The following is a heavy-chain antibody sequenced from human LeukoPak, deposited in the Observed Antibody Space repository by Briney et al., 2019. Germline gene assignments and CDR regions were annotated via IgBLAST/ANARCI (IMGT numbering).Heavy chain of an antibody. V-gene: IGHV1-69*01. CDR3: ASTLKKGDYYYYYGMDV. CDR1: GGTFSIYA. Sequence: SVTVSCTASGGTFSIYAISWVRQAPGQGLEWMGGIIPIFGTANYAQKFQGRVTITADESTSTAYMELSSLRSEDTAVYYCASTLKKGDYYYYYGMDVWGQGTTVTVSS. J-gene: IGHJ6*02. CDR2: IIPIFGTA.